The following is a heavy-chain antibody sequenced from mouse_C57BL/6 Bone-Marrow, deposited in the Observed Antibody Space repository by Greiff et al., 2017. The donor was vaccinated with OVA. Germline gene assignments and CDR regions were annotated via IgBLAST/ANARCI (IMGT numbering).Heavy chain of an antibody. J-gene: IGHJ3*01. Sequence: QVQLQQPGPVLVKPGASVKLSCKASGYTFTDYWLHWVKQRPGQGLEWIGNINPSNGGTNYNEKFKSKATLPVDKSSITAYMQLRSLTSEDSAVYYGAIVVGSSAWFAYWGQGTLVTVSA. V-gene: IGHV1-53*01. CDR3: AIVVGSSAWFAY. CDR1: GYTFTDYW. D-gene: IGHD1-1*01. CDR2: INPSNGGT.